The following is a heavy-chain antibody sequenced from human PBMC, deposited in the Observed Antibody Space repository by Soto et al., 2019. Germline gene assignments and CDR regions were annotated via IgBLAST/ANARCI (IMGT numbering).Heavy chain of an antibody. V-gene: IGHV3-66*01. CDR2: INNAGST. CDR1: GFDASVNF. Sequence: GGSLRLSCAASGFDASVNFMTWVRQAPGRWLEWVSTINNAGSTFYADSVKGRFTISGDNSKNTLYLQMNSLRVEDTAMYYCERENYFKGMDVWGQGTAITVSS. J-gene: IGHJ6*02. CDR3: ERENYFKGMDV.